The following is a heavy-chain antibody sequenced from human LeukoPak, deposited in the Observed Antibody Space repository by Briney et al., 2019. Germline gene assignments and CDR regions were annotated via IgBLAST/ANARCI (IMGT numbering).Heavy chain of an antibody. J-gene: IGHJ5*02. CDR1: GFTFSSYS. CDR3: ARGKATRLVNWFDP. Sequence: GGSLRLSCAASGFTFSSYSMNWVRQAPGKGLEWVSSISSSSSYIYYADSVKGRFTISRDNAKNSLYLQMSSLRAEDTAVYYCARGKATRLVNWFDPWGQGTLVTVPS. V-gene: IGHV3-21*01. CDR2: ISSSSSYI. D-gene: IGHD6-25*01.